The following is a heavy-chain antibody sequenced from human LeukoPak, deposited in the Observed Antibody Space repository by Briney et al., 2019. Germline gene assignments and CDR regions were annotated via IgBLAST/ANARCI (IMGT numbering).Heavy chain of an antibody. CDR3: ARGRRIVVVTAIRWFDP. CDR1: GYTFTGYY. CDR2: INPNSGGT. D-gene: IGHD2-21*02. Sequence: ASVKVSCKASGYTFTGYYMHWVRQAPGQGLEWMGWINPNSGGTNYAQKFQGRVTMTRDTSISTAYMELSRLRSDDTAVYYCARGRRIVVVTAIRWFDPWGQGTLVTVSS. J-gene: IGHJ5*02. V-gene: IGHV1-2*02.